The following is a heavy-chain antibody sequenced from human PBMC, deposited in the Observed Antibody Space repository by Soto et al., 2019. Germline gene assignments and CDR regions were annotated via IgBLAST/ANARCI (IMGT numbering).Heavy chain of an antibody. V-gene: IGHV3-33*06. CDR2: IWYDGSDK. D-gene: IGHD3-3*01. J-gene: IGHJ6*02. CDR1: GFTFSSYA. CDR3: AKDTIFGVVSYYGMDV. Sequence: PGGSLRLSCAASGFTFSSYAMHWVRQAPGKGLEWVVVIWYDGSDKSYADSVKGRFTISRDNSKNTVYLQMNSLRAEDTAVYDCAKDTIFGVVSYYGMDVWGQGTTVTVSS.